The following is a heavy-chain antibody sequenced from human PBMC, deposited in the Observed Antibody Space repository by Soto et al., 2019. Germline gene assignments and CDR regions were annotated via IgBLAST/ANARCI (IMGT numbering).Heavy chain of an antibody. Sequence: QVQLVQSGAEVKKPGSSVKVSCKASGGTFSSSAISWVRQAPGQGLEWMGGIIPIFGTANYAQKFQGRVTITVGEATSEAYMEVRSLSSEDTAVYYCVRVRADYSDSLAGGDYWGQGTLVTGSS. CDR2: IIPIFGTA. V-gene: IGHV1-69*01. CDR3: VRVRADYSDSLAGGDY. CDR1: GGTFSSSA. J-gene: IGHJ4*02. D-gene: IGHD3-22*01.